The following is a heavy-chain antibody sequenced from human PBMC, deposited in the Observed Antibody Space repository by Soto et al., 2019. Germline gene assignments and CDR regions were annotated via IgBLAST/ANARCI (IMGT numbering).Heavy chain of an antibody. CDR2: INAGNGNT. CDR3: ARATDIVVVPAASGEDYYGMDV. Sequence: ASVKVSCKASGYTFTSYAMHWVRQAPGQRLEWMGWINAGNGNTKYSQKFQGRVTITRGTSASTAYMELSSLRSEDTAVYYCARATDIVVVPAASGEDYYGMDVWGQGTTVTVSS. D-gene: IGHD2-2*01. CDR1: GYTFTSYA. J-gene: IGHJ6*02. V-gene: IGHV1-3*01.